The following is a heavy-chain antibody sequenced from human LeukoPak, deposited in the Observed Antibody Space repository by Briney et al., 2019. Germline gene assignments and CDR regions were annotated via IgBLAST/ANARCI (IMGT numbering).Heavy chain of an antibody. V-gene: IGHV4-39*07. D-gene: IGHD2-2*01. J-gene: IGHJ3*02. CDR3: AREDIVVVPAAMGDAFDI. CDR2: IYFSGST. Sequence: KPSETLSLTCTVSGGSISNNNYYWGWIRQSPGKGREWIGRIYFSGSTYYTPSLESRVTMSVDTSKNQFSLQLSSVTAADTAVYYCAREDIVVVPAAMGDAFDIWGQGTMVTVSS. CDR1: GGSISNNNYY.